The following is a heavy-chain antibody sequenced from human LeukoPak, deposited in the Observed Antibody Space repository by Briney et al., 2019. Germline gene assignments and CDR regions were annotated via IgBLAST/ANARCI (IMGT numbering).Heavy chain of an antibody. CDR2: INPNSGGT. CDR3: ARKTFRGGYNRHNWFDP. CDR1: GYAFTGYY. D-gene: IGHD5-24*01. V-gene: IGHV1-2*02. J-gene: IGHJ5*02. Sequence: GASVKVSCKASGYAFTGYYMHWVRQAPGQGLEWMGWINPNSGGTNYAQKFQGRVTMTRDTSISTAYMELSSLRSEDTAVYYCARKTFRGGYNRHNWFDPWGQGTLVTVSS.